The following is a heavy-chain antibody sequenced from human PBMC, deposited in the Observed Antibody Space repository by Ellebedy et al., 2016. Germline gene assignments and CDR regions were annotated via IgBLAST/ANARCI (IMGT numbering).Heavy chain of an antibody. CDR1: GGSISSYY. Sequence: SETLSLTXTVSGGSISSYYWSWIRQPPGKGLEWIGYIFKSGSTNYSPSLKSRVTISIDTSRNQFSLRLSSVTAADTALYYCARSEYGSGSYYKGGYYYYGMDVWGQGTTVTVSS. CDR3: ARSEYGSGSYYKGGYYYYGMDV. D-gene: IGHD3-10*01. J-gene: IGHJ6*02. V-gene: IGHV4-59*13. CDR2: IFKSGST.